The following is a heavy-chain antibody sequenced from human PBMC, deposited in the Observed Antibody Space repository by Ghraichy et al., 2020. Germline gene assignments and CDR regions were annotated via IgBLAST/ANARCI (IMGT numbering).Heavy chain of an antibody. CDR1: GFTFSDYS. J-gene: IGHJ6*02. CDR2: ISSSSITI. CDR3: ARVVRAYGMDV. Sequence: GGSLRLSCAASGFTFSDYSMNWVRQAPGKGLEWVSYISSSSITIYYADSVKGRFTISRDNAKNSLYLHMNSLRDEDTAVYYCARVVRAYGMDVWGQGTTVTVSS. V-gene: IGHV3-48*02. D-gene: IGHD3-10*01.